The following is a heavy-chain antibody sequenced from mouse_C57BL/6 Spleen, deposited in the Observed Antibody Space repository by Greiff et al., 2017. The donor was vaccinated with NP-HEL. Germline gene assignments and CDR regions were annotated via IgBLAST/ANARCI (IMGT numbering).Heavy chain of an antibody. CDR1: GYSITSGYY. CDR3: ARERYDYDGDAMDY. Sequence: EVQLQESGPGLVKPSQSLSLTCSVTGYSITSGYYWNWIRQFPGNKLEWMGYISYDGSNNYNPSLKNRISITRDTSKNQFFLKLNSVTTEDTATYYCARERYDYDGDAMDYWGQGTSVTVSS. J-gene: IGHJ4*01. D-gene: IGHD2-4*01. CDR2: ISYDGSN. V-gene: IGHV3-6*01.